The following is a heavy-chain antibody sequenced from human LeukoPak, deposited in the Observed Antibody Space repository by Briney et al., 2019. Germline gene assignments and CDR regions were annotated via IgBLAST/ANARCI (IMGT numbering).Heavy chain of an antibody. D-gene: IGHD3-9*01. CDR1: GGSISSYY. Sequence: SETLSLTCTVSGGSISSYYWSCILQPPGKGLEWFGYIYYSGSTNYNPSLKSRVTISVDTSKNQFSLKLSSVTAADTAVYYCARKVHYDILTGYPTGHFDYWGQGTLVTVSS. CDR2: IYYSGST. V-gene: IGHV4-59*08. CDR3: ARKVHYDILTGYPTGHFDY. J-gene: IGHJ4*02.